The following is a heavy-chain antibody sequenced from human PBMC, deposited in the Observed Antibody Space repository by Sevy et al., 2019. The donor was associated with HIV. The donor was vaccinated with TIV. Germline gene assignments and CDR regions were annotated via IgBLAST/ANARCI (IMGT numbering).Heavy chain of an antibody. CDR2: FDPEDGER. V-gene: IGHV1-24*01. D-gene: IGHD3-22*01. CDR3: SATREYYSDSYGYFDY. Sequence: ASVKVSCKASGHTLTDLSMHWVRQAPGKGFEWIGRFDPEDGERSYAQKFQGRVTMTEDTSTDTAKMELSSLRSEDTAVYYCSATREYYSDSYGYFDYWGQGTLVTVSS. CDR1: GHTLTDLS. J-gene: IGHJ4*02.